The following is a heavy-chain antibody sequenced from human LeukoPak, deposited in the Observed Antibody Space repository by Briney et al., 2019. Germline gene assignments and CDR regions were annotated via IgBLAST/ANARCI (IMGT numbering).Heavy chain of an antibody. V-gene: IGHV4-34*01. CDR1: GVSFDDYY. Sequence: PSETLSLTCAVSGVSFDDYYWSWVRQTPGKGLEWIGEINHSGYTNDSPSLKSRVTLSIDTSRKQYSLNLRSVTVADTGIYYCTRMTAGHDYWGQGTLVTVSS. CDR2: INHSGYT. D-gene: IGHD2-21*02. J-gene: IGHJ4*02. CDR3: TRMTAGHDY.